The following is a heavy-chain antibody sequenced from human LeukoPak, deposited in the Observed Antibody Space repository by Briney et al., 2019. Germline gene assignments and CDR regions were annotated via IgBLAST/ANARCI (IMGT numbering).Heavy chain of an antibody. CDR3: ARDLRADKDSGGFGYYYYYGMDV. J-gene: IGHJ6*02. V-gene: IGHV3-30-3*01. CDR2: ISYDGSNK. CDR1: GFTFSSYA. D-gene: IGHD3-22*01. Sequence: PGGSLRLSCAASGFTFSSYAMHWVRQAPGKGLEWVAVISYDGSNKYYADSVKGRFTISRDNSKNTLYLQMNSLRAEDTAVYYCARDLRADKDSGGFGYYYYYGMDVWGQGTTVTVSS.